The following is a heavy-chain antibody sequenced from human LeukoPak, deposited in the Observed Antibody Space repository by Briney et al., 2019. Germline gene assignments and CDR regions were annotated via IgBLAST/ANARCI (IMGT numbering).Heavy chain of an antibody. D-gene: IGHD5-18*01. CDR2: VGTAGDT. CDR1: GFTFSSYD. V-gene: IGHV3-13*01. Sequence: GGSLRLSCAASGFTFSSYDMHWVRQATGKGLEWVSAVGTAGDTYYPGSVKGRFTISRENAKNSLYLQMNSLRAGDTAVYYCAREVYSYGPIDYWGQGTLVTVSS. CDR3: AREVYSYGPIDY. J-gene: IGHJ4*02.